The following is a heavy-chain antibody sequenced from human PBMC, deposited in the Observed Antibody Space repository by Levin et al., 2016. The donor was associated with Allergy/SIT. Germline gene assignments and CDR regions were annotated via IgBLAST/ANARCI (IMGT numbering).Heavy chain of an antibody. CDR1: GYTFTSYD. CDR3: ARTGRLLSPLRRYFQH. Sequence: ASVKVSCKASGYTFTSYDINWVRQATGQGLEWMGWMNPNSGNTGYAQKFQGRVTMTRNTSISTAYMELSSLRSEDTAVYYCARTGRLLSPLRRYFQHWGQGTPGHRLL. J-gene: IGHJ1*01. CDR2: MNPNSGNT. D-gene: IGHD2/OR15-2a*01. V-gene: IGHV1-8*01.